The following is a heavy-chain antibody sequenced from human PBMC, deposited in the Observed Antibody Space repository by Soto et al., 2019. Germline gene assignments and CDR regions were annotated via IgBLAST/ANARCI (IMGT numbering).Heavy chain of an antibody. CDR1: GFTFSTYW. V-gene: IGHV3-74*03. J-gene: IGHJ6*02. D-gene: IGHD2-21*01. CDR2: VNNDGTDT. Sequence: EVQLVESGGGLVQPGGSLRLSCAASGFTFSTYWMYWVRQAPGKGLVCVSRVNNDGTDTTHADSVKGRVTISRANAENTLYLQMNSLIAEDTAVYYCARVGLQHYLDVWGQGSTVTVSS. CDR3: ARVGLQHYLDV.